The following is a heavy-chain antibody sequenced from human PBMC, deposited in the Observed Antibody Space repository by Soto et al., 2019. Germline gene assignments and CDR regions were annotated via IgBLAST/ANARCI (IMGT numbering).Heavy chain of an antibody. J-gene: IGHJ5*02. Sequence: KPSETLSLTCTVSGGSVNSGGYYWSWIRQPPGKGLEWIGFIFYNGDTNFNPSLQSRVTISVDKSNNQFSLRLNSLTAADTAVYFCAREIVTAGGNNYFDPWGPGTLVTVSS. V-gene: IGHV4-61*08. CDR3: AREIVTAGGNNYFDP. CDR2: IFYNGDT. CDR1: GGSVNSGGYY. D-gene: IGHD2-21*02.